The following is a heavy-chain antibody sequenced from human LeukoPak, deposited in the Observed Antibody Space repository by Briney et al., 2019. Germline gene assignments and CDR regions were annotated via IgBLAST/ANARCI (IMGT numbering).Heavy chain of an antibody. CDR2: ISGSGGST. V-gene: IGHV3-23*01. CDR3: AKLGAAAAP. CDR1: GLTFRDNR. D-gene: IGHD6-13*01. J-gene: IGHJ5*02. Sequence: PGGSLRLSCAVSGLTFRDNRMIWVRQAPEERLEWVSAISGSGGSTYYADSVKGRFTISRDNSKNTLYLQMNSLRAEDTAVYYCAKLGAAAAPLGQGTLVTVSS.